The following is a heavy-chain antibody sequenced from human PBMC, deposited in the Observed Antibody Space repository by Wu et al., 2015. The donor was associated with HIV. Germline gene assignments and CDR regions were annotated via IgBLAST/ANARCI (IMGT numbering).Heavy chain of an antibody. CDR2: INPNSGGT. CDR3: ARVASLWFGELFNDAFDI. J-gene: IGHJ3*02. CDR1: GYTFTGYY. D-gene: IGHD3-10*01. Sequence: QVQLVQSGAEVKKPGASVKVSCKASGYTFTGYYMHWVRQAPGQGLEWMGWINPNSGGTNYAQKFQGRVTMTRDTSISTAYMELSRLRSDDTAVYYCARVASLWFGELFNDAFDIWGQGTMVTVSS. V-gene: IGHV1-2*02.